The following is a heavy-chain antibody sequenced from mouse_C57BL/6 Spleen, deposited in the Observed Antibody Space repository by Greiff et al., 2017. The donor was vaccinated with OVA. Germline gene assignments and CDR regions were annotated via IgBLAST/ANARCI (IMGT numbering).Heavy chain of an antibody. CDR1: GFTFSSYA. Sequence: EVMLVESGGGLVKPGGSLKLSCAASGFTFSSYAMSWVRQTPEKRLEWVATISDGGSYTYYPDNVKGRVTISRDNAKNNLYLQMSHLKSEDTAMYYCARDRGRRRYDYAMDYWGQGTSVTVSS. V-gene: IGHV5-4*01. CDR2: ISDGGSYT. J-gene: IGHJ4*01. D-gene: IGHD1-1*01. CDR3: ARDRGRRRYDYAMDY.